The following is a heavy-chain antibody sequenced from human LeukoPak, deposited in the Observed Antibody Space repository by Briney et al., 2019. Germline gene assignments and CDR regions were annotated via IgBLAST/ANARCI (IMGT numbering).Heavy chain of an antibody. D-gene: IGHD3-10*01. CDR3: AKDPLQYGSGSYYFDY. CDR2: IWYDGNNK. V-gene: IGHV3-30*02. Sequence: GGSLRLPCAASGFTFSSCGMHWVRQAPGKGLEWVAFIWYDGNNKYYADSVKGRFTISRDSSKNTLYLQMNSLRAEDTAVYYCAKDPLQYGSGSYYFDYWGQGTLVTVSS. J-gene: IGHJ4*02. CDR1: GFTFSSCG.